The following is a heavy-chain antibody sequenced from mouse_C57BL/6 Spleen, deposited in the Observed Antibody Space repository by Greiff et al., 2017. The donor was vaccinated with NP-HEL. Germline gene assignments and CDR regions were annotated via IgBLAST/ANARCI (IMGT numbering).Heavy chain of an antibody. CDR1: GYSFTSYY. V-gene: IGHV1-66*01. Sequence: VQLQQSGPELVKPGASVKISCKASGYSFTSYYIHWVKQRPGQGLEWIGWIYPGSGNTKYNEKFKGKATLTADTSSSTAYMQLSSLTSEDSAVYYCARRNYYGSLFDYWGQGTTLTVSS. CDR3: ARRNYYGSLFDY. J-gene: IGHJ2*01. D-gene: IGHD1-1*01. CDR2: IYPGSGNT.